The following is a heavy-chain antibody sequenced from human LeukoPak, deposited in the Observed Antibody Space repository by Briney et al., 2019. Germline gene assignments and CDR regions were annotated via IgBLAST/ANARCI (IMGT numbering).Heavy chain of an antibody. J-gene: IGHJ4*02. CDR3: ARIIDGYNPPIDY. CDR2: IYPGDSDT. D-gene: IGHD5-24*01. CDR1: GYSFTSYW. Sequence: EESLKISCKGSGYSFTSYWIGWVRQIPGKGLEWMGIIYPGDSDTRYSPSFQGQVTISADKSISTAFLQWSSLKASDTAMYYCARIIDGYNPPIDYWGQGTLVTASS. V-gene: IGHV5-51*01.